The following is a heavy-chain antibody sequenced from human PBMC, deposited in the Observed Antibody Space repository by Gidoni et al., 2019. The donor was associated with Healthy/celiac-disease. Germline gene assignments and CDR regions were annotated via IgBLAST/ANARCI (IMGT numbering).Heavy chain of an antibody. CDR1: GLTFSGYG. CDR2: ISYDGSNK. D-gene: IGHD2-15*01. V-gene: IGHV3-30*18. CDR3: EKPLGYCSGGSCYSLSAFDI. Sequence: QVQLVESGGGVVQPGRSLGLSWAASGLTFSGYGLHWVRKAPGKWLEWVAFISYDGSNKDYADSVKGRFTISRDNSKNTLYLQRNSLRAEDTAVYDCEKPLGYCSGGSCYSLSAFDIWGQGTMVTVSS. J-gene: IGHJ3*02.